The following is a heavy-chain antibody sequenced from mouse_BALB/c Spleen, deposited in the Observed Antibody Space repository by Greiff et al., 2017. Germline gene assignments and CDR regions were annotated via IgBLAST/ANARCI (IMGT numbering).Heavy chain of an antibody. J-gene: IGHJ3*01. V-gene: IGHV2-9*02. Sequence: QVQLQQSGPGLVAPSQSLSITCTVSGFSLTSYGVHWVRQPPGKGLEWLGVIWAGGSTNYNSALMSRLSISKDNSKSQVFLKMNSLQTDDTAMYYCANYYGSSYAYWGQGTLVTVSA. CDR3: ANYYGSSYAY. CDR1: GFSLTSYG. D-gene: IGHD1-1*01. CDR2: IWAGGST.